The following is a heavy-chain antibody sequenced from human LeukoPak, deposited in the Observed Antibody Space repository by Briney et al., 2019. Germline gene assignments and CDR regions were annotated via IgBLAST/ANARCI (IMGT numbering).Heavy chain of an antibody. CDR1: GYFFTSYG. CDR2: ISAYNGNT. D-gene: IGHD6-13*01. V-gene: IGHV1-18*01. J-gene: IGHJ4*02. Sequence: ASVKVSCKASGYFFTSYGINWVRQAPGQGLEWMGWISAYNGNTNYAQKLQGRVTMTTDTSTSTAYMELRSLRSDDTAVYYCARGSIAAAGPVMGYWGQGTLVTVSS. CDR3: ARGSIAAAGPVMGY.